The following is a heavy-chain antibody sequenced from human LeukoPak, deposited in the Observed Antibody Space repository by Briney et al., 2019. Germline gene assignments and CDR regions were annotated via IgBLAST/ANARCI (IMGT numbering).Heavy chain of an antibody. Sequence: PSETLSLTCTVSGGSISSGDYYWSWIRQPPGKGLEWIGYIYYSGSTYYNPSLKSRVTISVDTSKNQFSLKLSSVTAADTAVYYCASGAVYSSTQDYWGQGTLVTVSS. CDR1: GGSISSGDYY. CDR2: IYYSGST. J-gene: IGHJ4*02. V-gene: IGHV4-31*03. CDR3: ASGAVYSSTQDY. D-gene: IGHD6-13*01.